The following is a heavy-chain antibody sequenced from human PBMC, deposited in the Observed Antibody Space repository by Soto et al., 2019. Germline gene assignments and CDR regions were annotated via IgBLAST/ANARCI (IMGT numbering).Heavy chain of an antibody. CDR3: ARDHQKDSGSYLDWYFDL. CDR2: IYYSGST. CDR1: GGSISSYY. J-gene: IGHJ2*01. V-gene: IGHV4-59*01. Sequence: PSETLSLTCTVSGGSISSYYWSWIRQPPGKGLEWIGYIYYSGSTNYNPSLKSRVTISVDTSKNQFSLKLSSVTAADTAVYYCARDHQKDSGSYLDWYFDLWGRGTLVT. D-gene: IGHD1-26*01.